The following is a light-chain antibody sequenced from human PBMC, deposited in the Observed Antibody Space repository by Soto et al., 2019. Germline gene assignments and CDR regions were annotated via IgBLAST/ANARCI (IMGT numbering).Light chain of an antibody. Sequence: DIVMTQSPLSLPVTPGEPASISCRSSQSLLHSNGYNYLDWDLQKPGQSPQLLIYLGSNRASGVPDRFSGSGSGTEFTLEISRVEAEDVGVYYCMQALHTPTFGGGTKVDIK. CDR2: LGS. J-gene: IGKJ4*01. V-gene: IGKV2-28*01. CDR1: QSLLHSNGYNY. CDR3: MQALHTPT.